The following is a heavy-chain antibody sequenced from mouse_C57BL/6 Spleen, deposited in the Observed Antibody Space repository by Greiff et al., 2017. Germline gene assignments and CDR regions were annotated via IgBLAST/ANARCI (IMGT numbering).Heavy chain of an antibody. CDR2: ISYDGSN. Sequence: EVQLMESGPGLVKPSPSLSLTCSATGYSITSGYYWNWIRQFPGNKLEWMGYISYDGSNNYNPSLKNRISITRDTSKNQFFLKLNSVTTEDTATYYCASYYDYDWGYFGYWGQGTTLTVSS. CDR1: GYSITSGYY. J-gene: IGHJ2*01. V-gene: IGHV3-6*01. D-gene: IGHD2-4*01. CDR3: ASYYDYDWGYFGY.